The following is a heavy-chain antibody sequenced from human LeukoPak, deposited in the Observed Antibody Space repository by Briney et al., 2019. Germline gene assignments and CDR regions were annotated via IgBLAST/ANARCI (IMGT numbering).Heavy chain of an antibody. J-gene: IGHJ6*02. CDR2: IYSSGST. CDR3: ASTVAARRLNYYYYGMDV. V-gene: IGHV4-39*01. D-gene: IGHD6-6*01. CDR1: GGSISRSANY. Sequence: SSETLSLTCTVAGGSISRSANYWGWIRQPPGKGLEWIGSIYSSGSTYYNPSLKSRVTISVDTSRNQFSLKLSSVTAADTAVYYCASTVAARRLNYYYYGMDVWGQGTTVTVSS.